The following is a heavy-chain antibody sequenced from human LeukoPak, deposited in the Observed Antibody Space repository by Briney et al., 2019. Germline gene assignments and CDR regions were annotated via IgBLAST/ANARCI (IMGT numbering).Heavy chain of an antibody. J-gene: IGHJ4*02. CDR3: ARVHSSGPPTHEYFDY. Sequence: SSETLSLTCTVSGGSISSYYWSWIRQPAGKGLEWIGRIYTSGSTNYNPSLKSRVTMSVDTSKNQFSLKLSSVTAADTAVYYCARVHSSGPPTHEYFDYWGQGTLVTVSS. V-gene: IGHV4-4*07. D-gene: IGHD6-19*01. CDR1: GGSISSYY. CDR2: IYTSGST.